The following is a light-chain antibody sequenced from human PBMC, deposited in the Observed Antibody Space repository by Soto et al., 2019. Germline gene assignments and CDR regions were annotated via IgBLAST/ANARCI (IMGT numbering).Light chain of an antibody. V-gene: IGLV2-14*01. J-gene: IGLJ7*01. CDR3: SSYTSSSTYV. CDR1: SSDVGGYNY. CDR2: EVT. Sequence: QSALTQPASVSGSPGQSITISCTGTSSDVGGYNYVAWYQQHPRKAPTLLISEVTDRPSGVSNRFSGSKSGNTASLTISGLQAEDEADYYCSSYTSSSTYVFGPGTQLTVL.